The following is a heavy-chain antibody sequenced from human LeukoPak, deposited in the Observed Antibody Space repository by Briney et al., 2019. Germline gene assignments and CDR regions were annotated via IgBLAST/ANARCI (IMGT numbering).Heavy chain of an antibody. CDR1: GGSFSGYY. D-gene: IGHD6-13*01. CDR3: ARGRYLTTLGGAAAGFLDY. Sequence: SETLSLTCGVYGGSFSGYYWNWIRQSPGKGLEWIWEINHSGSANYNPSLKSRVTMSVDTSQKQFSLRLTSVRAADTAVYYCARGRYLTTLGGAAAGFLDYWGQGTVVTVSS. V-gene: IGHV4-34*01. J-gene: IGHJ4*02. CDR2: INHSGSA.